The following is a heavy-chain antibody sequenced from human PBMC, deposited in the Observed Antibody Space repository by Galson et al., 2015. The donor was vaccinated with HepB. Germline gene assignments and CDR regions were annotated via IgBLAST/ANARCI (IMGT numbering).Heavy chain of an antibody. V-gene: IGHV4-31*03. CDR3: ARDPLSSAFDI. D-gene: IGHD2-15*01. J-gene: IGHJ3*02. CDR2: IYYSGST. Sequence: TLSLTCTVSGGSISSGGYYWSWIRQHPGEGLEWIGYIYYSGSTYYNPSLKSRVTISVDTSKNQFSLKLSSVTAADTAVYYCARDPLSSAFDIWGQGTMVTVSS. CDR1: GGSISSGGYY.